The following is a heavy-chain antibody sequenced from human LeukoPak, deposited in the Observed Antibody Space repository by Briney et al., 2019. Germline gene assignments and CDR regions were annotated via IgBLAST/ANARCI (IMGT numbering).Heavy chain of an antibody. V-gene: IGHV1-46*01. CDR2: INPSGGST. Sequence: GASVKVSCKASGYTFTSYYMHWVRQAPGQGLEWMGIINPSGGSTSYAQKFQGRVTMTRDTSTSTVYMELSSLRSEDTAVYYCARAPASPRGKLPQLNERAATVLYYYYGMDVWGQGTTVTVPS. J-gene: IGHJ6*02. CDR1: GYTFTSYY. CDR3: ARAPASPRGKLPQLNERAATVLYYYYGMDV. D-gene: IGHD1-1*01.